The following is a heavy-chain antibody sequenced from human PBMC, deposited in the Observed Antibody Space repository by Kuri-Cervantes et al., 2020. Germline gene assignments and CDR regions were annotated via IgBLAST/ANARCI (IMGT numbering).Heavy chain of an antibody. CDR3: ARGTNKLVVVPADILPYYYYYYMDV. CDR1: GGSFSGYY. CDR2: ISSSGSTI. D-gene: IGHD2-2*01. J-gene: IGHJ6*03. V-gene: IGHV3-11*04. Sequence: GGSLRLSCAVYGGSFSGYYWSWIRQPPGKGLEWVSYISSSGSTIYYADSVKGRFTISRDNAKNSLYLQMNSLRAEDTAVYYCARGTNKLVVVPADILPYYYYYYMDVWGKGTTVTVSS.